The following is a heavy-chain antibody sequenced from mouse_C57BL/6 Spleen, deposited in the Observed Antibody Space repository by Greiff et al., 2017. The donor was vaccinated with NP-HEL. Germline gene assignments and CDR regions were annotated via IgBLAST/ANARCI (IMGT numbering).Heavy chain of an antibody. V-gene: IGHV1-50*01. J-gene: IGHJ4*01. CDR2: IDPSDSYT. Sequence: QVQLQQPGAELVKPGASVKLSCKASGYTFTSYWMQWVKQRPGQGLEWIGEIDPSDSYTNYNQKFKGKATLTVATSSSTAYMQLSSLTSEDSAVYYCARKMVTTHYYAMDYWGQGTSVTVSS. CDR1: GYTFTSYW. CDR3: ARKMVTTHYYAMDY. D-gene: IGHD2-2*01.